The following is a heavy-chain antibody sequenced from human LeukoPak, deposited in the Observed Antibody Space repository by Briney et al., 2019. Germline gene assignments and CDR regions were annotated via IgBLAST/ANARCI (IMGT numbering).Heavy chain of an antibody. D-gene: IGHD1-26*01. CDR1: GFTFDDYA. Sequence: GGSLRLSCAASGFTFDDYAMHWVRQAPGKGLEWVSGISWNSGNIGYADSVKGRFTISRDNAKNTLYLQMNSLRAEDTAVYYCARDLTSGSYDGWGQGTLVTVSS. CDR2: ISWNSGNI. V-gene: IGHV3-9*01. J-gene: IGHJ4*02. CDR3: ARDLTSGSYDG.